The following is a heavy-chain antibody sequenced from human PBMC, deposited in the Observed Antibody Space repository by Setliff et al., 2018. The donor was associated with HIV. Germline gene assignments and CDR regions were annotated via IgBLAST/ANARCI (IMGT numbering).Heavy chain of an antibody. CDR2: IWYDGSNK. V-gene: IGHV3-33*01. CDR1: GFTFSSYG. Sequence: GESLKISCAASGFTFSSYGMHWVRQAPGKGLEWVAVIWYDGSNKYYADSVKGRFTISRDNSKNTLYLQMNSLRAEDTAVYYCARDMSTFGGVIPPNPFIDYWGQGTLVTVSS. CDR3: ARDMSTFGGVIPPNPFIDY. D-gene: IGHD3-16*02. J-gene: IGHJ4*02.